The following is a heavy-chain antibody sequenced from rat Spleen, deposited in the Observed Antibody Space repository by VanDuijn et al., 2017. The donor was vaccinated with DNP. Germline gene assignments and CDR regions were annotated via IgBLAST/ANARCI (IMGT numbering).Heavy chain of an antibody. V-gene: IGHV5-17*01. J-gene: IGHJ2*01. D-gene: IGHD1-5*01. CDR3: ARQRYTDYFDY. CDR1: GFTFSDYA. Sequence: EVQLVESGGGLVQPGRSLKLSCAGSGFTFSDYAMAWVRQAPKNGLEWVATIKYDGSRTYYRDSVMGRFTRSRDNAKSTLYLQMDSLRSEDAATYYCARQRYTDYFDYWGQGVMVSVSP. CDR2: IKYDGSRT.